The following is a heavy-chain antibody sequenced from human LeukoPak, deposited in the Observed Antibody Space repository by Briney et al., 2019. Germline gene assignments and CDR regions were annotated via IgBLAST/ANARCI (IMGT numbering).Heavy chain of an antibody. D-gene: IGHD5-18*01. CDR1: GLTFSSYS. CDR2: ISSSSGTI. J-gene: IGHJ4*02. CDR3: AREDGLTAPFDY. Sequence: GGSLRLSCAASGLTFSSYSMNWVRQAPGKGLEWVSYISSSSGTIYYADSVKGRFTISRDNAKNSLYLQMNSLRAEDMAVYYCAREDGLTAPFDYWGQGTLVTVSS. V-gene: IGHV3-48*01.